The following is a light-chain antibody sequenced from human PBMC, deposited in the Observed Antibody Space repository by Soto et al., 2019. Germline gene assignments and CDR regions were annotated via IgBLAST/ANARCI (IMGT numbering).Light chain of an antibody. Sequence: EIVLTQSPGTLSLSPGERATLSCRASQSVRGRHLAWYQHKPGQAPRLLMYGAGNRASGIPDRFRGSGSGTDFTLTISRLEPEDFAVYYCQQYGGSPAITFGQGTRLEIK. J-gene: IGKJ5*01. V-gene: IGKV3-20*01. CDR3: QQYGGSPAIT. CDR2: GAG. CDR1: QSVRGRH.